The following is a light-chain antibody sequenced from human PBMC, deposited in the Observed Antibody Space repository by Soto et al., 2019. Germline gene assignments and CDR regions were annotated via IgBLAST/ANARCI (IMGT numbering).Light chain of an antibody. J-gene: IGKJ1*01. V-gene: IGKV3-11*01. CDR2: DAS. CDR3: QHYNYWPPKT. Sequence: EIVLTQSPGTLFLSPWERATLFCRASQSVSSYLAWYQQKPGQAPRLLINDASNRATGIPARLSSSGSGTEFTLTISSLEPEAFAVYYCQHYNYWPPKTFGQGTKVDIK. CDR1: QSVSSY.